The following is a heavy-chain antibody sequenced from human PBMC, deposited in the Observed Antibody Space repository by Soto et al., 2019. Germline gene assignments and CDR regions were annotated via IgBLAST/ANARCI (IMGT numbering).Heavy chain of an antibody. J-gene: IGHJ5*02. V-gene: IGHV3-66*01. CDR3: AREAQIQWLRSVGWFDP. D-gene: IGHD5-12*01. CDR2: IYSGGST. CDR1: GFTVSSNY. Sequence: GGSLRLSCAASGFTVSSNYMSWVRQAPGKGLEWVSVIYSGGSTYYADSVKGRFTISRDNSKNTLYLQMNSLRAEDTAVYYCAREAQIQWLRSVGWFDPWGQGTLVTVSS.